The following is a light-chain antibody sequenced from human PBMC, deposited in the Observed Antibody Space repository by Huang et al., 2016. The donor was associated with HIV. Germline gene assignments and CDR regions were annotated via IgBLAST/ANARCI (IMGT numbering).Light chain of an antibody. J-gene: IGKJ3*01. CDR3: EQYDVSPFN. CDR1: QSVTIKY. CDR2: GAS. Sequence: EIVLTQSPGTLSSSPGESATLSCRASQSVTIKYLAWYQQKPGQSPRLLIYGASSSATGIPDRFSGSGSVTGVTLTISRLEPEDFAVYYCEQYDVSPFNCGPGTKVDIK. V-gene: IGKV3-20*01.